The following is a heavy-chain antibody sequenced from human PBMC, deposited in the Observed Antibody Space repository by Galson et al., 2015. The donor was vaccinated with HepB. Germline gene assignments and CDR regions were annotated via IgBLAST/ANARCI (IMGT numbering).Heavy chain of an antibody. J-gene: IGHJ4*02. V-gene: IGHV3-23*01. CDR1: GFTFSSYA. CDR2: ISGSGGAT. CDR3: GKHVEYELPREFDY. D-gene: IGHD2-2*01. Sequence: SLRLSCAASGFTFSSYAMSWVRQAPGKGLEWVSGISGSGGATYYADSVKGRFTISRDNSKKTLYLQMNSLRAEDTAVYYCGKHVEYELPREFDYWGQGTLVSVSS.